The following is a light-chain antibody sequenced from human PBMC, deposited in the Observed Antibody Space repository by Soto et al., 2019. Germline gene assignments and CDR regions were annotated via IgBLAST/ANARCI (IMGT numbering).Light chain of an antibody. CDR2: DAS. CDR3: QQYGNSWT. J-gene: IGKJ1*01. CDR1: RAVSRNY. Sequence: EIVLTQSPATLSLSPGERATLSCGASRAVSRNYVAWYQQKPGLAPRLLIYDASSRATGIPDRFSGSGSGTDFTLTISRLEPEDFAVYYCQQYGNSWTFGQGTKVEIK. V-gene: IGKV3D-20*01.